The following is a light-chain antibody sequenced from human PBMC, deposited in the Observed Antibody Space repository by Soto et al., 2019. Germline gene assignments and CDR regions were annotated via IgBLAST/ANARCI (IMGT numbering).Light chain of an antibody. V-gene: IGLV1-44*01. J-gene: IGLJ3*02. CDR2: NNN. Sequence: QSVLTQPPSASGTPGQRVTISCSGSRSNIGNNAVSWYQQFPGQAPTLLIYNNNQRPSRVSDRLSDTDPGTSASLANSGLQSEDEAHYYCATWEDSLNARGVFGGGTKLTVL. CDR1: RSNIGNNA. CDR3: ATWEDSLNARGV.